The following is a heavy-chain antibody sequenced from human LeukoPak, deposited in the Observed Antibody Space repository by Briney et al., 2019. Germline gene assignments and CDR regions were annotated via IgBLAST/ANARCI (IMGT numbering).Heavy chain of an antibody. V-gene: IGHV4-34*01. D-gene: IGHD4-17*01. Sequence: PSETLSLTCAVYGGSFSGYYWSWIRQPPGKGLEWIGEINHSGSTNYNTSLKGRVTISVDTSKNQFSLKLSSVTAADTAVYYCARGTHDYGDYGTFDYWGQGTLVTVSS. CDR2: INHSGST. CDR1: GGSFSGYY. J-gene: IGHJ4*02. CDR3: ARGTHDYGDYGTFDY.